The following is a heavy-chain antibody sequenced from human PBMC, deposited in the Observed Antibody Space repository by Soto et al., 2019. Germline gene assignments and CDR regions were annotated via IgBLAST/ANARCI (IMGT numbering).Heavy chain of an antibody. D-gene: IGHD5-12*01. J-gene: IGHJ4*02. CDR1: GYTFSSYG. V-gene: IGHV1-18*01. CDR2: ISAYNGNT. Sequence: ASVKVSCKAYGYTFSSYGLSWVRQAPGQGLEWMGWISAYNGNTHYAQKLQGRVTMTTDTSTSTAYMELRSLRSDDTAVYYCARVQSGYDFAYWGQGTLVTVSS. CDR3: ARVQSGYDFAY.